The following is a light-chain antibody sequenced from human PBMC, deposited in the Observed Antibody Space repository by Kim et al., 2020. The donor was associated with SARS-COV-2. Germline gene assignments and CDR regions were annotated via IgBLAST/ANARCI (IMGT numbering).Light chain of an antibody. V-gene: IGLV1-47*01. CDR2: RNN. J-gene: IGLJ2*01. CDR3: ATWDDSHVV. CDR1: SADIESND. Sequence: PGRMVTTACSRGSADIESNDVYWYQQHPGTAPKLLIYRNNHRPSGVPDRFSGSKSGTSASLAISGLRSEDESDYYCATWDDSHVVFGGGTQLTVL.